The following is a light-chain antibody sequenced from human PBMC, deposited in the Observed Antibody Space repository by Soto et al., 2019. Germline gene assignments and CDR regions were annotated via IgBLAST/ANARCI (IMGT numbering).Light chain of an antibody. CDR1: QSVSSSY. Sequence: EIELTQSPGTLSLSPGERATLSCRASQSVSSSYLAWYQQKPGQAPRLLIYGASIRATGIPDRLSGSGAGTDFTLTIRRLEPEDFAVYYCQKYGTSPYTFGQGTKLEIK. CDR2: GAS. V-gene: IGKV3-20*01. J-gene: IGKJ2*01. CDR3: QKYGTSPYT.